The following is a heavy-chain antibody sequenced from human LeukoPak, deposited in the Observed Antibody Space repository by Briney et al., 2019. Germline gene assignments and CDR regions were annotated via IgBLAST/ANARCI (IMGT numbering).Heavy chain of an antibody. CDR2: IFHSGST. Sequence: PSETLSLTCAVSGDSITSGYYWAWIREPPGKGLEWIGSIFHSGSTYLNPSLRSRVTISLNTSKIHFSLILSSMTAADTAVYYCARTSSVDTALVGVHWFDPWGQGTLVTVSS. J-gene: IGHJ5*02. D-gene: IGHD5-18*01. CDR3: ARTSSVDTALVGVHWFDP. CDR1: GDSITSGYY. V-gene: IGHV4-38-2*01.